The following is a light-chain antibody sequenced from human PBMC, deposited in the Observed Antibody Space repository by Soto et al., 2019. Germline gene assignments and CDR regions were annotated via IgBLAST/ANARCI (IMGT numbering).Light chain of an antibody. CDR3: QQYNSFSGT. J-gene: IGKJ4*01. V-gene: IGKV1-5*01. Sequence: DIQMTQSPSTLSGSVGDRFTITCRASQYISNWVAWYQQKPGKAPKLLIYDASTLESGVPSRFTGSSSGTEFTLTISSLQPDDFATYYCQQYNSFSGTFGGGNKV. CDR2: DAS. CDR1: QYISNW.